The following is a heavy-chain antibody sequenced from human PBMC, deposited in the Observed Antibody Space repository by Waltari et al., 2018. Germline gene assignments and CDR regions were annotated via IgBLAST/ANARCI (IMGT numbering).Heavy chain of an antibody. CDR3: ALAHYR. J-gene: IGHJ4*02. V-gene: IGHV3-48*03. CDR2: ISSSGRTI. Sequence: EVQLVESGGDLVQLGGSLRLSCAASGFTFSSYEMNWVRQAPGKGLEWVSYISSSGRTIYYADSVKGRFTISRDNANNSLYLQMNSLRAEDTAVYYCALAHYRWGQGTLVTVSS. D-gene: IGHD1-26*01. CDR1: GFTFSSYE.